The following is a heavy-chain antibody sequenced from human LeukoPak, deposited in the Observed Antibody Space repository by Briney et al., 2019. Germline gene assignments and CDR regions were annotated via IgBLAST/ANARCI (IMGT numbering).Heavy chain of an antibody. Sequence: PSETLSLTCAVSSGSMSSYYWSWIRQPPGKGLEWIGYIYYTGVTNYGPSHKRRLTKSLDTAMKQFSLNLRSVTAADTAMYYCARGGSGYPLDYWGQGTLVTVSS. J-gene: IGHJ4*02. CDR2: IYYTGVT. CDR3: ARGGSGYPLDY. V-gene: IGHV4-59*01. CDR1: SGSMSSYY. D-gene: IGHD3-22*01.